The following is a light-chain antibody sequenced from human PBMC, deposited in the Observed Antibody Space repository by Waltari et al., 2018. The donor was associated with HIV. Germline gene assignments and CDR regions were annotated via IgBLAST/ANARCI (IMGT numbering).Light chain of an antibody. V-gene: IGLV3-27*01. CDR1: VLAKQS. J-gene: IGLJ1*01. Sequence: SYELTQPSSVSVSPGQTARITCSGDVLAKQSARWFQQKPGQAPVLVIYKDSERPSGIPERFSGSSSGTTVTLTISGAQVEDEADYYCYSAADNNYVFGTGTKVTVL. CDR3: YSAADNNYV. CDR2: KDS.